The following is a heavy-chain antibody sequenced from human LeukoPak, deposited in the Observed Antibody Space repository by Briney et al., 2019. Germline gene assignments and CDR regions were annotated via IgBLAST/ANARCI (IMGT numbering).Heavy chain of an antibody. CDR2: IDKDGRST. Sequence: GGSLRLSCAASGFTLGAFAMHWVRQAPGKGLEWVSLIDKDGRSTYYADSVKGRFTISRDNSKNSLYLQMNSLRTEDTALYYCATWAFYHSLDVWGQGATVTVSS. CDR3: ATWAFYHSLDV. V-gene: IGHV3-43*02. J-gene: IGHJ6*02. D-gene: IGHD1-26*01. CDR1: GFTLGAFA.